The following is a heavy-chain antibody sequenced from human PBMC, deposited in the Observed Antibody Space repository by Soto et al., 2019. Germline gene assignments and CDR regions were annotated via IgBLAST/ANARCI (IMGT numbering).Heavy chain of an antibody. Sequence: SQTLSLTCAISGDIVSSNSAAWNCIRQSPSRGLEWLGRTYYRSKWYNDYAVSVKSRITINPDTSKNQFSLQLNSVTPEDTAVYYCARGSEGQLAQFDYWGQGTLVTVSS. J-gene: IGHJ4*02. V-gene: IGHV6-1*01. CDR3: ARGSEGQLAQFDY. D-gene: IGHD6-6*01. CDR2: TYYRSKWYN. CDR1: GDIVSSNSAA.